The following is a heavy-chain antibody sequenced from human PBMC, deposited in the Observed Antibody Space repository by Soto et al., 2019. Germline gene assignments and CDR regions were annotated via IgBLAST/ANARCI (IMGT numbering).Heavy chain of an antibody. Sequence: EVQLLESGGGLVQPGGSLRLSCAASGFTFSNYAMSWVRQAPGKGLEWVSAIRASGGSTYYADSVKGRFTSSRDNSENTLYLQTNSLRAEDTAIYYCAKKAGSTWTFDYWGQGTLVTVSS. CDR1: GFTFSNYA. J-gene: IGHJ4*02. D-gene: IGHD6-13*01. CDR3: AKKAGSTWTFDY. CDR2: IRASGGST. V-gene: IGHV3-23*01.